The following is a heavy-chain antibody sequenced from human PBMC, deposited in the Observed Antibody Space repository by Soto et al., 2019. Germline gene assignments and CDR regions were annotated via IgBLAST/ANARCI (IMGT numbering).Heavy chain of an antibody. D-gene: IGHD2-2*01. V-gene: IGHV4-4*02. Sequence: TMPLTCHVADDSSCINFLWSLFRKPPGKGLEWIGEVYHNGLTDYNPSLRGRATMSADMSKNQFSLRVTSVTDADTAIYYCARDAAMPGEADRFDYWGQGALVTVSS. J-gene: IGHJ4*02. CDR3: ARDAAMPGEADRFDY. CDR2: VYHNGLT. CDR1: DDSSCINFL.